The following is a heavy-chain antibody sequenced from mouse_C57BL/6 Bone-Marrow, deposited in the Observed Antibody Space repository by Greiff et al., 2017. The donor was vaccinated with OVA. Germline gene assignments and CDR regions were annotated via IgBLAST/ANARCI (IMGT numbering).Heavy chain of an antibody. CDR3: AVWGYLLRYYFDY. Sequence: QVQLQQPGAELVKPGASVKLSCKASGYTFTSYWMHWVKQRPGQGLEWIGMIHPNSGSTNYNEKFKSKATLTVDKSSSTAYMQLSSLTSEDSAVYYCAVWGYLLRYYFDYWGQGTTLTVSS. D-gene: IGHD1-1*01. J-gene: IGHJ2*01. CDR1: GYTFTSYW. V-gene: IGHV1-64*01. CDR2: IHPNSGST.